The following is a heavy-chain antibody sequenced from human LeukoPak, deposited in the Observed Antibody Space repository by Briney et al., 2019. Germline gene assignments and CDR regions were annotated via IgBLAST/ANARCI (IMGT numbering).Heavy chain of an antibody. CDR1: GGSINNYY. V-gene: IGHV4-59*08. CDR2: IYYSGST. Sequence: SETLSLTCTVSGGSINNYYWSWIRQPPGKGLEWIGYIYYSGSTKYNPSLKSRVTISVDTSKNQFSLKLSSVTAADTVVYYCARHRSSSYDYWGQGTLVAVSS. D-gene: IGHD6-13*01. CDR3: ARHRSSSYDY. J-gene: IGHJ4*02.